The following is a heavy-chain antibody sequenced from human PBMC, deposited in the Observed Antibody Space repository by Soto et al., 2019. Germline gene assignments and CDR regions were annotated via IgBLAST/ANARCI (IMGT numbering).Heavy chain of an antibody. CDR1: GGSISSYY. D-gene: IGHD3-3*01. V-gene: IGHV4-4*07. CDR3: ARGDYDFWSGYYTGTGAPPLNNWFDP. Sequence: KPSETLSLTCTVSGGSISSYYWSWIRQPAGKGLEWIGRIYTSGSTNCNPSLKSRVTMSVDTSKNQFSLKLSSVTAADTAVYYCARGDYDFWSGYYTGTGAPPLNNWFDPWGQGTLVTVSS. CDR2: IYTSGST. J-gene: IGHJ5*02.